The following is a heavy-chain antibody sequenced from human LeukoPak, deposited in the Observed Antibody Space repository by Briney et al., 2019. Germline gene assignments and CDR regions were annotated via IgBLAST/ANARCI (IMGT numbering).Heavy chain of an antibody. V-gene: IGHV3-48*04. J-gene: IGHJ6*03. CDR3: ARDGYYGSGRLGYMDV. CDR1: GPTFSIHW. CDR2: ISSSGSTI. Sequence: GGSLRLSCAASGPTFSIHWMNWVRQAPGKGLEWVSYISSSGSTIYYADSVKGRFTISRDNAKNSLYLQMNSLRAEDTAVSYWARDGYYGSGRLGYMDVWGKGTTVTVSS. D-gene: IGHD3-10*01.